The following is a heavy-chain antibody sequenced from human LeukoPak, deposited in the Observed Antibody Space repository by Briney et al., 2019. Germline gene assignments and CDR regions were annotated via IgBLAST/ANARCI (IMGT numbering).Heavy chain of an antibody. V-gene: IGHV3-66*01. CDR3: ARDRLPPLGAFDI. D-gene: IGHD3-16*01. J-gene: IGHJ3*02. Sequence: PEGSLRLSCAASGFTVSSNFMSWVRQAPGKGLEWVSVIYSGGNTYYADYVKGRFTISRDNSKNTLYLQMNSLRAEDTAVYHCARDRLPPLGAFDIWGQGTMVTVSS. CDR1: GFTVSSNF. CDR2: IYSGGNT.